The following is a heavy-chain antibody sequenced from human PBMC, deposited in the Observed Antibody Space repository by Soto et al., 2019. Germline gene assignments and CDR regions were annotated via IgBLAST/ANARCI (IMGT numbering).Heavy chain of an antibody. Sequence: SETLSLTSAVYGGSFSGYYWSWIRQPPGKGLEWIGEINHSGSTNYNPSLKSRVTISVDTSKNQFSLKLSSVTAADTAVYYCARNGQAQITMVRGVRNGMDVWGQGTTVTVSS. D-gene: IGHD3-10*01. V-gene: IGHV4-34*01. CDR1: GGSFSGYY. CDR2: INHSGST. CDR3: ARNGQAQITMVRGVRNGMDV. J-gene: IGHJ6*02.